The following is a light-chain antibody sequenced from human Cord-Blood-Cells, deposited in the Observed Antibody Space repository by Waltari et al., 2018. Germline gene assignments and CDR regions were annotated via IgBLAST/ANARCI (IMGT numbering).Light chain of an antibody. CDR2: QDS. V-gene: IGLV3-1*01. Sequence: LTQPPSVSVSPGQTASITCSGDKLGDKYACWYQQKPGQSPVLVIYQDSKRPSGIPERFSGSNSGNTATLTISGTQAMDEADYYCQAWDSSTDYVFGTGTKVTVL. J-gene: IGLJ1*01. CDR1: KLGDKY. CDR3: QAWDSSTDYV.